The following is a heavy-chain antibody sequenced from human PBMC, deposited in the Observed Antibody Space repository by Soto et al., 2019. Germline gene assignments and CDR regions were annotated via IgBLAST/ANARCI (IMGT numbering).Heavy chain of an antibody. D-gene: IGHD4-17*01. V-gene: IGHV3-53*04. J-gene: IGHJ4*02. Sequence: GGSLRLSCVVSGFSVSNNYMSWVRQAPGMRLDWISVIYADGTTYYVDSVKGRFTISRHNSRNTLYLQMDSLRTEDTAVYYCARGGGPFINSVTNPFDYWGQGTLVTVSS. CDR3: ARGGGPFINSVTNPFDY. CDR2: IYADGTT. CDR1: GFSVSNNY.